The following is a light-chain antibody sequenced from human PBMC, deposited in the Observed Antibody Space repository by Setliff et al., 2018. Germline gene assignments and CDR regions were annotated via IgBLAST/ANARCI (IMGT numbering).Light chain of an antibody. CDR3: QSYGGGLNGYV. CDR1: SSNIGAGFT. V-gene: IGLV1-40*01. Sequence: QSALTQPPSVSGAPGQRVTISCTGSSSNIGAGFTVHWYQQLPGAAPKLLIYSSMNRPSGVPDRFSGSRSGTSASLAITGLQAEDEADYYCQSYGGGLNGYVFGTGTKGTVL. J-gene: IGLJ1*01. CDR2: SSM.